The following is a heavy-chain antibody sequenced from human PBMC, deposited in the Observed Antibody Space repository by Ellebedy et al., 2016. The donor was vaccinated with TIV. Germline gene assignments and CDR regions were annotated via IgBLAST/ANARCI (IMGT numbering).Heavy chain of an antibody. CDR3: ARSYGDPDY. D-gene: IGHD4-17*01. V-gene: IGHV1-46*01. CDR1: GYTFTSYH. Sequence: ASVKVSCMASGYTFTSYHMRWVRQAPGQGLEWLGIINPSGGSTSYAQKFQGRVTMTRETSTSTVYMELSSLRSEDTAVYYCARSYGDPDYWGQGTLVTVSS. CDR2: INPSGGST. J-gene: IGHJ4*02.